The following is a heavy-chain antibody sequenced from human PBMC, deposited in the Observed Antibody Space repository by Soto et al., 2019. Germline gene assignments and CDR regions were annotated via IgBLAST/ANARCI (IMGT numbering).Heavy chain of an antibody. V-gene: IGHV4-31*03. CDR2: IYYSWST. D-gene: IGHD2-21*02. Sequence: QVQLQESGPGLVKPSQTLSLTCTVSGGSISSGGYYWSWIRQHPRKGLEWIGYIYYSWSTYYNPSLKSRVTISVDTSKNQFSLKLSSVTPADTAVYYCARDYRYCGGDCYSFFDYWGQGTLVTVSS. J-gene: IGHJ4*02. CDR3: ARDYRYCGGDCYSFFDY. CDR1: GGSISSGGYY.